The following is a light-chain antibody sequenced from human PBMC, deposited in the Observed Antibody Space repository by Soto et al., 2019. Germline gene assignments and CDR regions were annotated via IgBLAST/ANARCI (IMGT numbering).Light chain of an antibody. CDR2: GAS. J-gene: IGKJ1*01. CDR1: QSVSSSY. CDR3: QHYGTSPWT. V-gene: IGKV3-20*01. Sequence: EIVLTQSPGTLPLSPGERATLSCRASQSVSSSYLAWYQQKPGQAPRLLIYGASSRATGIPDRFSGSGSGPDLTLTISRLEPEDFAVYYCQHYGTSPWTFGQGTKVEI.